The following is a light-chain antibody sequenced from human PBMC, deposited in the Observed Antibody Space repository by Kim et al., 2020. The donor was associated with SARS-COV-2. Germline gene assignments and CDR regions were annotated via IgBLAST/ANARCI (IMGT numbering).Light chain of an antibody. J-gene: IGLJ2*01. CDR3: QSYDSSSVI. CDR1: GGSIASND. CDR2: EDN. V-gene: IGLV6-57*03. Sequence: RTVTISSPRSGGSIASNDVRWYQQRPGSAPTAVIYEDNERPSGVPDRFSGSVDSSSNSASLTISGLKTEDEADYYCQSYDSSSVIFGGGTQLTVL.